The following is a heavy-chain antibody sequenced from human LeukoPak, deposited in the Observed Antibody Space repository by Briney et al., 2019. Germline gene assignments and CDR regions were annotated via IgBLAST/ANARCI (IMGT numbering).Heavy chain of an antibody. CDR3: ARGMTVFGVVIPDY. CDR2: IYYTGST. V-gene: IGHV4-59*01. J-gene: IGHJ4*02. Sequence: PSETLSLTCTVSGGSISSYYWTWIRQPPGMGLELNGYIYYTGSTNYNPSLMSRITMSVDTSKNQFSLKLTSVTAADTAVYYCARGMTVFGVVIPDYWGQGTLVTVSS. D-gene: IGHD3-3*01. CDR1: GGSISSYY.